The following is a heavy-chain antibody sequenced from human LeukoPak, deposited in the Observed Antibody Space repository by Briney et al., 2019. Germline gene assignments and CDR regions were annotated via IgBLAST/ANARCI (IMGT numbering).Heavy chain of an antibody. J-gene: IGHJ4*02. D-gene: IGHD3-9*01. V-gene: IGHV3-21*01. Sequence: GGSLRLSCAASVFTFSSYSMHWARQAPGKGLEWVSSISSSSSYIYYADSVKGRFTISRDNAKNSLYLQMNSLRAEDTAVYYCARAHYDILTGPNYFDYWGQGTLVTVSS. CDR3: ARAHYDILTGPNYFDY. CDR2: ISSSSSYI. CDR1: VFTFSSYS.